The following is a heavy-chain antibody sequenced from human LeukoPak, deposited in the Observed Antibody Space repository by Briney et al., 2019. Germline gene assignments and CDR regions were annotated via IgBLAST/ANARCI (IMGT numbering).Heavy chain of an antibody. CDR3: ARGTWRYYFDY. Sequence: PSQTLSRTCTVSGGSISSGSYYWSWIRQPAGEGLEWIGRIYTSGSTNYNPSLKSRVTISVDTSKNQFSLKLSSVTAADTAVYYCARGTWRYYFDYWGQGTLVTVSS. V-gene: IGHV4-61*02. J-gene: IGHJ4*02. D-gene: IGHD3-3*01. CDR2: IYTSGST. CDR1: GGSISSGSYY.